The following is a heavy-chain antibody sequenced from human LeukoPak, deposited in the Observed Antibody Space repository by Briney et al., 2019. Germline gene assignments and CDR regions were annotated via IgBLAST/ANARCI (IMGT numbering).Heavy chain of an antibody. CDR3: ATDVSSQYDGFDI. J-gene: IGHJ3*02. CDR2: FDPEDGET. V-gene: IGHV1-24*01. Sequence: ASVKVSCKVSGYTLIELSMHWVRQAPGKGLEWMGGFDPEDGETIYAQKFQGRVTMTEDTSTDTVYMELSSLRSEDTAVYYCATDVSSQYDGFDIWGQGTMVTVSS. CDR1: GYTLIELS. D-gene: IGHD6-13*01.